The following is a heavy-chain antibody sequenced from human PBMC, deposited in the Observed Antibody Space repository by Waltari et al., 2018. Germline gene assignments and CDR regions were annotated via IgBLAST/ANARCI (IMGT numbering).Heavy chain of an antibody. CDR3: ARGIQLWGRGSWYFDN. V-gene: IGHV7-4-1*02. CDR2: INTKTGNP. D-gene: IGHD3-16*01. J-gene: IGHJ4*02. Sequence: QVQLVQSGSELKKPGASVKVSCKASGSILTNYAMNWGRQPPGKGFEWMGWINTKTGNPTYAQGFRGRFVFSLDTSVSTASLQISSLKAEDTAVYYCARGIQLWGRGSWYFDNWGQGTLVTVSS. CDR1: GSILTNYA.